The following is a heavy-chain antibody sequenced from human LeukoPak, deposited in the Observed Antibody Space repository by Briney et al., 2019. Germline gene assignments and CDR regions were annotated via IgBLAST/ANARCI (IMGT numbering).Heavy chain of an antibody. CDR1: GFTFDDDA. J-gene: IGHJ3*02. V-gene: IGHV3-9*01. Sequence: PGRSLRLSCAVSGFTFDDDAMHWVRQAPAKGQGLVSGISWYSGSIGYADSVKGRFTISRDNAKSSLYLQMSSLRAEDTALYYCAKDVRSASAFDIWGQGTMVTVSS. CDR3: AKDVRSASAFDI. CDR2: ISWYSGSI.